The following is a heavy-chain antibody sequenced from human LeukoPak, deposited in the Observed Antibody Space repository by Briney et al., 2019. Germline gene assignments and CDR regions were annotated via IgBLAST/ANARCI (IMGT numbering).Heavy chain of an antibody. D-gene: IGHD4-17*01. V-gene: IGHV1-8*01. CDR1: GYTFTSYD. Sequence: ASVKVSCKASGYTFTSYDINWVRQATGQGLEWMGWMNPNSGNTGYAQKLQGRVTMTRNTSISTAYMELSSLRSEDTAVYYCARKVTTGYWFDPWGQGTLVTVSS. CDR2: MNPNSGNT. CDR3: ARKVTTGYWFDP. J-gene: IGHJ5*02.